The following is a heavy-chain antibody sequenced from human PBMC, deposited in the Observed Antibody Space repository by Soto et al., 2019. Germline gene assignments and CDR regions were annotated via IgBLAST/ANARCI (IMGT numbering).Heavy chain of an antibody. J-gene: IGHJ4*02. CDR2: IKSKTDGGTT. CDR3: TTPNSFDY. Sequence: SVSNAWMNWVRQAPGKGLEWAGRIKSKTDGGTTDYAAPVKGRFTISRDDSKNTLNLQMNSLKTEDTAVYYCTTPNSFDYWGQGTLVTVSS. CDR1: SVSNAW. V-gene: IGHV3-15*07.